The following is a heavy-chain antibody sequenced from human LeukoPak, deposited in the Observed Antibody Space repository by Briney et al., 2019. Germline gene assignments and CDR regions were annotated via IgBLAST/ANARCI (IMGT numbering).Heavy chain of an antibody. V-gene: IGHV3-30*03. CDR2: ISYDGSNK. D-gene: IGHD3-3*01. CDR3: ARGSRFGVVGRDAFDI. CDR1: GFTFSNYG. J-gene: IGHJ3*02. Sequence: GMSLRLSCAASGFTFSNYGMHWVRQAPGKGLEWVAVISYDGSNKYYADSVKGRFTISRDNSKNTLYLQMNSLRAEDTAVYYCARGSRFGVVGRDAFDIWGQGTVVTVSS.